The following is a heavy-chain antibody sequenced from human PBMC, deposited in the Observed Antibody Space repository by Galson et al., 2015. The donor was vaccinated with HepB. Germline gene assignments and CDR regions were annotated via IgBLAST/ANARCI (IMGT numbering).Heavy chain of an antibody. Sequence: SLRLSCAASGFTFSSYSMNWVRQAPGKGLEWVSSISSSSSYIYYADSAKGRFTISRDNAKNSLYLQMNSLRAEDTAVYYCARRMTTVTTFDYWGQGTLVTVSS. CDR2: ISSSSSYI. CDR3: ARRMTTVTTFDY. CDR1: GFTFSSYS. D-gene: IGHD4-17*01. J-gene: IGHJ4*02. V-gene: IGHV3-21*01.